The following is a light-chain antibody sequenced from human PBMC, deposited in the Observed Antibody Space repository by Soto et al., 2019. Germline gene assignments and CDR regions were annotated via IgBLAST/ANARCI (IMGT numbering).Light chain of an antibody. CDR3: QQYNSYRT. CDR2: DAS. CDR1: QNVNNW. J-gene: IGKJ1*01. V-gene: IGKV1-5*01. Sequence: DIQMTQSPSTLSATVGDSVTITCRASQNVNNWLAWYQQKPGKAPRLLIYDASTLQSGVPTRFRGSASGTEFTLTISSLQPDDFATYYCQQYNSYRTCGQGTKVEIK.